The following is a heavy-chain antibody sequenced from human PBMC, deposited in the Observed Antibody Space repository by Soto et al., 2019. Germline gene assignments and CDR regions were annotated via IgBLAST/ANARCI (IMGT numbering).Heavy chain of an antibody. J-gene: IGHJ4*02. D-gene: IGHD3-10*01. V-gene: IGHV3-7*01. CDR1: GFTFSSYW. CDR3: AKARAMVRGDDY. CDR2: IKEDGSEK. Sequence: EVQLVESGGGLVHPGGSLRLSCAASGFTFSSYWMSWVRQAPGKGLEWVANIKEDGSEKNYVDSVKGRFTISRDNARNSLYLQIHSLRDDDTAMYYCAKARAMVRGDDYWGQGTLVTVSS.